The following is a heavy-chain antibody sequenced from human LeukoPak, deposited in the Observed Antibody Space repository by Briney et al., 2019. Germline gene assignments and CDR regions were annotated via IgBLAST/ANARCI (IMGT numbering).Heavy chain of an antibody. CDR1: GYTFTSYY. CDR2: INAGNGDT. CDR3: ARDFGGYCSSSSCYYGMDV. J-gene: IGHJ6*02. Sequence: GASVKVSCKASGYTFTSYYMHWVRQAPGQRLEWMGWINAGNGDTRYSQKLQGRVTITRDTSASTAYMELSSLRSEDTAVYYCARDFGGYCSSSSCYYGMDVWGQGTTVTVSS. D-gene: IGHD2-2*01. V-gene: IGHV1-3*01.